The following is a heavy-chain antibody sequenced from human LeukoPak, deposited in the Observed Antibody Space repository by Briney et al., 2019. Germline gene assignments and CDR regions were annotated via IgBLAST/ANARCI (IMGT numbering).Heavy chain of an antibody. Sequence: PSETLSLTCTVSGGSISSGSYSWSWIRQPAGKGLEWIGRIYTSGSTNYNPSLKSRVTISVDTSKNQFSLKLSSVTAADTAVYYCSRGLSPLYYSYYMDVWGKRTTVTVSS. CDR3: SRGLSPLYYSYYMDV. J-gene: IGHJ6*03. CDR2: IYTSGST. V-gene: IGHV4-61*02. D-gene: IGHD3-22*01. CDR1: GGSISSGSYS.